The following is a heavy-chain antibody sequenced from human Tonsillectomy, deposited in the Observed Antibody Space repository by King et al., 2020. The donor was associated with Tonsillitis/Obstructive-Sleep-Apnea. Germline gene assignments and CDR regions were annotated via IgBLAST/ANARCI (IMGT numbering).Heavy chain of an antibody. CDR2: IYWDNDK. CDR1: GFSLSTSGVS. CDR3: AHLMGVWGTYFDY. Sequence: TLKESGPTLVKPTQTLTLTGTFSGFSLSTSGVSVGWILQPHGKALEWLGIIYWDNDKRYSLFLKSRLTLAKDTSKNQVVLTMTNMDPVDTATSYCAHLMGVWGTYFDYWGQGTLVTVSS. J-gene: IGHJ4*02. D-gene: IGHD3-16*01. V-gene: IGHV2-5*02.